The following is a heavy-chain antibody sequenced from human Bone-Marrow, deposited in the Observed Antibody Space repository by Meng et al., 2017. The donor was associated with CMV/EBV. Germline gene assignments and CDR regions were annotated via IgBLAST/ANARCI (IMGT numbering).Heavy chain of an antibody. CDR1: GYTFTSYD. CDR3: ARVRYHFWSGYYTARLLDY. Sequence: ASVKVSCKASGYTFTSYDINWVRQATGQGLEWRGWMNPNSGNTGYAQKFQGRVTMTRNTSISTAYMELSSLRSEDTAVYYCARVRYHFWSGYYTARLLDYWGQGTLVTVSS. D-gene: IGHD3-3*01. V-gene: IGHV1-8*01. J-gene: IGHJ4*02. CDR2: MNPNSGNT.